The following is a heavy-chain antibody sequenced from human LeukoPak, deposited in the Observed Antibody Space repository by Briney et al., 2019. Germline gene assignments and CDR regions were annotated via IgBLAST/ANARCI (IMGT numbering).Heavy chain of an antibody. D-gene: IGHD4-23*01. CDR2: IGVGGGNT. CDR3: AAEIYGGNSDCCTFDF. J-gene: IGHJ3*01. V-gene: IGHV1-58*02. Sequence: GASVKVSCKASGFTSTNSAIQWVRQARGQRLEWLGWIGVGGGNTNYAQRFQDRVTITRDMSTSTAYMELSSLRSEDTAVYYCAAEIYGGNSDCCTFDFWGQGTPVTVSS. CDR1: GFTSTNSA.